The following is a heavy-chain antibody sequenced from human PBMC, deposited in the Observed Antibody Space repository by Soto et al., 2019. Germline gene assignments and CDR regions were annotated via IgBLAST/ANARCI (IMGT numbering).Heavy chain of an antibody. CDR2: IIPIFGTA. D-gene: IGHD1-7*01. V-gene: IGHV1-69*13. J-gene: IGHJ4*02. CDR3: ARDPPRRVTGTTQGGY. CDR1: AYTFTSYG. Sequence: SVKVSCKASAYTFTSYGISWVRQAPGQGLEWMGGIIPIFGTANYAQKFQGRVTITADESTSTAYMELSSLRSEDTAVYYCARDPPRRVTGTTQGGYWGQGTLVTVSS.